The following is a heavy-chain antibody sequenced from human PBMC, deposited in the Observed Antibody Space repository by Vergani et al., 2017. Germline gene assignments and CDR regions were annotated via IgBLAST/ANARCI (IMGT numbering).Heavy chain of an antibody. CDR1: GGSISSYY. V-gene: IGHV4-59*01. CDR2: IYYSGST. CDR3: ARSISSSSWYGLDFDY. J-gene: IGHJ4*02. Sequence: QVQLQESGPGLVKPSETLSLTCTVSGGSISSYYWSWIRQPPGKGLEWIGYIYYSGSTNYNPSLKSRVTISVDTSKNQFSLKLSSVTAADTAVYCCARSISSSSWYGLDFDYWGQGTLVTVSS. D-gene: IGHD6-13*01.